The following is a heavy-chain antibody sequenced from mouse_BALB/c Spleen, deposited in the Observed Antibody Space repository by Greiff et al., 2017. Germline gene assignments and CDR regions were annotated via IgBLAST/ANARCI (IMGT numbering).Heavy chain of an antibody. CDR1: GFNIKDTY. J-gene: IGHJ1*01. CDR3: ARGYRYEYFDV. Sequence: EVQLQQSGAELVKPGASVKLSCTASGFNIKDTYMHWVKQRPEQGLEWIGRIDPANGNTKYDPKFQGKATITADTSSNTAYLQLSSLTSEDTAVYYCARGYRYEYFDVWGAGTTVTVSS. V-gene: IGHV14-3*02. CDR2: IDPANGNT. D-gene: IGHD2-14*01.